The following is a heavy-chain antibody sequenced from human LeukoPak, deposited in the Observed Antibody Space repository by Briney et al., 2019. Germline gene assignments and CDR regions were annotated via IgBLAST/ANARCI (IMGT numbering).Heavy chain of an antibody. CDR1: GYSFTIYW. CDR2: FYPGDSDT. CDR3: ASPHGSGSYYNPKL. D-gene: IGHD3-10*01. J-gene: IGHJ4*02. V-gene: IGHV5-51*01. Sequence: GESLKISCLASGYSFTIYWIGWARQMPGKGLEWMGIFYPGDSDTRYSPSFQGQVTISVDKSINTAYLQWSSLKASDSAMYYCASPHGSGSYYNPKLWGQGTLVTVSS.